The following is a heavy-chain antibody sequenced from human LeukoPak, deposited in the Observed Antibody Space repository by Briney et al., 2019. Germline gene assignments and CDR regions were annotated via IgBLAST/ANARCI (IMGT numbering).Heavy chain of an antibody. Sequence: GGSLRLSCAASGFTFSNYAMSWVRQAPGKGLEWDSAISGSGVSTDYADSVKGRFTISRDNSKNTLYLQMSSLRAEDTAVYYCAKTLAYCSGSSCYSNYYFDYWGQGTLVTVSS. J-gene: IGHJ4*02. CDR2: ISGSGVST. V-gene: IGHV3-23*01. D-gene: IGHD2-15*01. CDR3: AKTLAYCSGSSCYSNYYFDY. CDR1: GFTFSNYA.